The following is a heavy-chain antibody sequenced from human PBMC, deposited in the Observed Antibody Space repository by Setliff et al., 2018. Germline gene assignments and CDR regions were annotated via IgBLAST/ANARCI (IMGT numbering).Heavy chain of an antibody. Sequence: SETLSLTCTVSGGSISTYYWSWIRQPPGKGLEWIGYIYYSGTANYSPSLRSRLTISVDTSKNQFSLKLRSVTAADTAVYYCARGGTFRYFDFWGQGAPVTVSS. CDR1: GGSISTYY. D-gene: IGHD5-12*01. J-gene: IGHJ4*02. CDR2: IYYSGTA. V-gene: IGHV4-59*01. CDR3: ARGGTFRYFDF.